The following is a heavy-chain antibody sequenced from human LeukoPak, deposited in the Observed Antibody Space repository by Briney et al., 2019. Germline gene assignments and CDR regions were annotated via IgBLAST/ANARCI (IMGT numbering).Heavy chain of an antibody. V-gene: IGHV3-11*04. Sequence: GGSLRLSCAASGLTFGDYYMNWIRQTPEKGLEWLSYISSNGHTIYYADSVKGRFTISRDNAKNSLYLQMNSLRAEDTAVYYCARRDYYGSGSRLGSVDVWGKGTTVTVSS. CDR1: GLTFGDYY. J-gene: IGHJ6*04. CDR2: ISSNGHTI. D-gene: IGHD3-10*01. CDR3: ARRDYYGSGSRLGSVDV.